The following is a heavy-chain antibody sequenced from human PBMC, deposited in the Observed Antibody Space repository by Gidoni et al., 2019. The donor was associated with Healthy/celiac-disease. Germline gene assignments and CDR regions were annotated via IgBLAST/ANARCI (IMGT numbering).Heavy chain of an antibody. CDR1: GFTFDDYA. Sequence: EVQLVESGGGLVQPGRSLRLSCAASGFTFDDYAMHWVRQAPGKGLEWVSGIRWNSGSIGYADSVKGRFTISRDNAKNSLYLQMNSLRAEDTALYYCAKEGGGDCWMCQGAFDIWGQGTMVTVSS. J-gene: IGHJ3*02. CDR3: AKEGGGDCWMCQGAFDI. CDR2: IRWNSGSI. D-gene: IGHD2-21*01. V-gene: IGHV3-9*01.